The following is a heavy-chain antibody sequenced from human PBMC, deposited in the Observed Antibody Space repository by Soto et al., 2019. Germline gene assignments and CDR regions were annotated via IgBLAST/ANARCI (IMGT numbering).Heavy chain of an antibody. CDR3: ARDLGTDYSFDY. D-gene: IGHD2-15*01. Sequence: PGGSLRLSCAASGFTFSRYSMNWVRQAPGKGLAWVSSISSSSSYIYYADSVKGRFTISRDTAKNSLYLQMNSLRAEDTAVYYCARDLGTDYSFDYGGQGTLVTVSS. V-gene: IGHV3-21*01. CDR1: GFTFSRYS. CDR2: ISSSSSYI. J-gene: IGHJ4*02.